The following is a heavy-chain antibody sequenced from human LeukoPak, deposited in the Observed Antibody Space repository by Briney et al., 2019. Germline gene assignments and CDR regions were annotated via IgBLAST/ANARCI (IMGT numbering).Heavy chain of an antibody. CDR3: ARDSDYYGSGTFYPY. CDR2: IYHSGST. CDR1: GYSISSGYY. J-gene: IGHJ4*02. Sequence: KPSETLSLTCTVSGYSISSGYYWGWIRQPPGKGLEWIGSIYHSGSTYYNPSLKSRVTISVDTSKNQFSLKLSSVTAADTAVYYCARDSDYYGSGTFYPYWGQGTLVTVSS. D-gene: IGHD3-10*01. V-gene: IGHV4-38-2*02.